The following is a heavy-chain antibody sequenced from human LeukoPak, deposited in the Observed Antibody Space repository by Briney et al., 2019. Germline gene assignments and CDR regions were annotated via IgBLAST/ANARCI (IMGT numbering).Heavy chain of an antibody. CDR2: ISGRGGRT. V-gene: IGHV3-23*01. D-gene: IGHD4-11*01. CDR1: GFTLSNYD. CDR3: ANNDYNNPEG. Sequence: TGGSLRLSCAASGFTLSNYDMSWVCQAPGKGLAWVSAISGRGGRTYYADSVKGRFTISRDHPKNTLYLQMNSLRAEDTAVYYCANNDYNNPEGWGQGTLVTVSS. J-gene: IGHJ4*02.